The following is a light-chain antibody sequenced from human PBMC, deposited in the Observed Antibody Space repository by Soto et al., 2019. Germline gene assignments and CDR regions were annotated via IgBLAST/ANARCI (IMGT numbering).Light chain of an antibody. V-gene: IGLV2-14*01. CDR2: EVS. CDR1: SSDIGGYNY. CDR3: SSYTSSSTLV. Sequence: QSVLTQPASVSGSPGQSITISCTGTSSDIGGYNYVSWYQQHPGEAPKVMIYEVSHRPSGISNRFSGFKSDNTATLTISGLQAEDEAEYYCSSYTSSSTLVFGGGTKVTVL. J-gene: IGLJ3*02.